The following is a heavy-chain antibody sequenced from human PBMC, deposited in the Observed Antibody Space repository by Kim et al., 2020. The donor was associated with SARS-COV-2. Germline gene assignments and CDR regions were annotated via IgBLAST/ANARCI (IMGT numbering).Heavy chain of an antibody. Sequence: YVDTGKGQFTISRDNDKNSLYLQMNSLRAEDTAVYYCAGEGSSSSIFDYWGQGTLVTVSS. J-gene: IGHJ4*02. CDR3: AGEGSSSSIFDY. D-gene: IGHD6-6*01. V-gene: IGHV3-7*01.